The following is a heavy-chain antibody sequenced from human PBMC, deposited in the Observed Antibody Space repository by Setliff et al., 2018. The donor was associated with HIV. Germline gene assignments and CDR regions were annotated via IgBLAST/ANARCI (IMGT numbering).Heavy chain of an antibody. Sequence: ASVKVSCKASGYTFSSFAISWVRQAPGQGLEWVGWISAYNGNTNYAQKLQGRVTMTTDTSTYTAFMELRSLKSDDTAVYYCARARGSPTPDFWGQGTLVTVSS. J-gene: IGHJ4*02. CDR1: GYTFSSFA. V-gene: IGHV1-18*01. CDR2: ISAYNGNT. D-gene: IGHD1-26*01. CDR3: ARARGSPTPDF.